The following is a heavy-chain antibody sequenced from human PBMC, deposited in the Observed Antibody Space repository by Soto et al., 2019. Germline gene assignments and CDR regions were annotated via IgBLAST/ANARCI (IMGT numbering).Heavy chain of an antibody. CDR3: ARASTSGPFFDY. Sequence: GGSLRLSCAASGFTFSDYYMSWIRQAPGKGLEWVSYISSSGSTIYYADSWKGRFTISRDNAKNSLYLQMNSLRAEDTAVYYCARASTSGPFFDYWGQGTLVTVSS. CDR1: GFTFSDYY. V-gene: IGHV3-11*01. D-gene: IGHD3-3*01. CDR2: ISSSGSTI. J-gene: IGHJ4*02.